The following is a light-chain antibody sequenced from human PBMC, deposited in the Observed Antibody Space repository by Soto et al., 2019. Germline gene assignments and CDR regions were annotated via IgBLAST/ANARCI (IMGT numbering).Light chain of an antibody. CDR3: QQSHSSPWT. CDR2: GAS. V-gene: IGKV1-39*01. CDR1: QTISTY. J-gene: IGKJ1*01. Sequence: DIQMTQSPSSLSASLGDRITITCRTSQTISTYLNWYQQKPGMAPHLLIYGASSLQSGVPSRFSGSGSGTHFTLTISGLHPEDLATYYCQQSHSSPWTFGRGTKVEI.